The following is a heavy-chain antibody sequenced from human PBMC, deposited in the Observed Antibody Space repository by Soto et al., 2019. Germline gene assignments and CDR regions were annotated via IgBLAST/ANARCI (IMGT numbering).Heavy chain of an antibody. D-gene: IGHD5-12*01. Sequence: PGGSLRLSCAASGFTFSSYAMSWVRQAPGKGLEWVSAISGSGGSTYYADSVKGRFTISRDNSKDTLYLQMNSLRAEDTAAYYCAKVSDGSPDPWGQGTLVTVSS. V-gene: IGHV3-23*01. J-gene: IGHJ5*02. CDR2: ISGSGGST. CDR1: GFTFSSYA. CDR3: AKVSDGSPDP.